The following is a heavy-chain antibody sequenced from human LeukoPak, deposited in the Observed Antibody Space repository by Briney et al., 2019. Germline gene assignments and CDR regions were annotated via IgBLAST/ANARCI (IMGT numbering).Heavy chain of an antibody. CDR1: GFTFSSYA. J-gene: IGHJ4*02. CDR3: AKMGYTWIQLWSTYYFDY. Sequence: GGSLRLSCAASGFTFSSYAMSWVRQAPGKGLEWVSAVSGSGGSTYYADSVKGRFTISRDNSKNTLYLQMNSLRAEDTAVYYCAKMGYTWIQLWSTYYFDYWGQGTLVTVSS. V-gene: IGHV3-23*01. CDR2: VSGSGGST. D-gene: IGHD5-18*01.